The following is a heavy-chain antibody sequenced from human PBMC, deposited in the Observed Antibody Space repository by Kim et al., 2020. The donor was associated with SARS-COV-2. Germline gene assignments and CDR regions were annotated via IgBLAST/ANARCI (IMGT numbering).Heavy chain of an antibody. Sequence: SGKGRFTISSDKSKNTLYLQMNSLRAEDTAVYYCAREKWLRLRNSYFDYWGQGTLVTVSS. V-gene: IGHV3-30*01. CDR3: AREKWLRLRNSYFDY. J-gene: IGHJ4*02. D-gene: IGHD5-12*01.